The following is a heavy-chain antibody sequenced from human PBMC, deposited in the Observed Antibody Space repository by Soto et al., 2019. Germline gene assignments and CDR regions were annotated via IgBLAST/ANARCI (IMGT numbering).Heavy chain of an antibody. CDR3: AKDRRYYDRSAYYFDY. V-gene: IGHV3-23*01. J-gene: IGHJ4*02. D-gene: IGHD3-22*01. CDR2: ISGSGGST. Sequence: EVQLLESGGGLVQPGGSLRLSCAASGFTFSSYAMSWVRQAPGKGLGWVSAISGSGGSTYYADSVKGRFTISRDNSKNTLYLQMNSLRAEDTAVYYCAKDRRYYDRSAYYFDYWGQGTLVTVSS. CDR1: GFTFSSYA.